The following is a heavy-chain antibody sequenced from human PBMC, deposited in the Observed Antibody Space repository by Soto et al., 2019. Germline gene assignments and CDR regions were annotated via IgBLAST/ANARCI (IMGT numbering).Heavy chain of an antibody. Sequence: QVQLQESGPGLMKPSETLSLTCTVSGGSISSYYWSWIRQPPGKGLEWIGYIYYSGSTNYNPSLTNQGPIPVDTSKNQFSLKLSSVTAADTAVYYCASLPSGYSGYDWWGDGYFDLWGRGTLVTVSS. D-gene: IGHD5-12*01. CDR2: IYYSGST. CDR3: ASLPSGYSGYDWWGDGYFDL. CDR1: GGSISSYY. V-gene: IGHV4-59*08. J-gene: IGHJ2*01.